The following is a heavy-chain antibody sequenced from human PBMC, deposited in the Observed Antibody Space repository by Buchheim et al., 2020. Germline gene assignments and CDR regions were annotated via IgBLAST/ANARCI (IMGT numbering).Heavy chain of an antibody. Sequence: QVQLVESGGGLVKPGGSLRLSCAASGFTFSDYYMSWIRQAPGKGLEWVSYISSSGSTIYYADSVKGRFPIPRDNAKTPLYLQMNSLRAEDTAVYYCASGIAALGWLFFDGGSVAPTFDYWGQGTL. CDR2: ISSSGSTI. CDR3: ASGIAALGWLFFDGGSVAPTFDY. D-gene: IGHD6-6*01. CDR1: GFTFSDYY. V-gene: IGHV3-11*01. J-gene: IGHJ4*02.